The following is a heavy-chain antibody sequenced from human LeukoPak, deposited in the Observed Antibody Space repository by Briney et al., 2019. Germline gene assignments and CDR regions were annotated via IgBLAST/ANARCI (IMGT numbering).Heavy chain of an antibody. CDR2: IYGGGST. CDR1: GFTVRTHS. CDR3: ARVKWQWSAFDI. Sequence: GGSLRLSCAASGFTVRTHSMSWVRQAPGKGLEWVSVIYGGGSTYYADSVNGRFTISRDNAKNSLYLQMNSLRAEDTAVYYCARVKWQWSAFDIWGQGTMVTVSS. V-gene: IGHV3-66*01. J-gene: IGHJ3*02. D-gene: IGHD6-19*01.